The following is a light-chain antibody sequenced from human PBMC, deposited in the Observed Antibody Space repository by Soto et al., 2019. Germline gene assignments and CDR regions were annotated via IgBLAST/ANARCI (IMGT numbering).Light chain of an antibody. J-gene: IGLJ2*01. CDR3: SLYISSSTLV. V-gene: IGLV2-18*01. CDR2: DVS. Sequence: QSALTQPPSVSGSPGQSVTISCTGTSSDVGSYNRVSWYQQPPGTAPKLMIYDVSNRPSGVHDRFSGSKSGNTASLTISGLQADDEADYYCSLYISSSTLVFGGGTQLTVL. CDR1: SSDVGSYNR.